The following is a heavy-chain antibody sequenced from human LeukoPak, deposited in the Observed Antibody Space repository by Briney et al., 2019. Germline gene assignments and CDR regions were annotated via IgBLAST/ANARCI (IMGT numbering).Heavy chain of an antibody. J-gene: IGHJ3*02. CDR1: GFTFSSYG. CDR2: ISYDGSDK. D-gene: IGHD3-10*02. Sequence: GGSLRLSCAASGFTFSSYGMHWVRQAPGKGLEWVAVISYDGSDKYYADSVKGRFTISRDNSKNTLYLQMNSLRAEDTAVYYCAKALGSGSYFIGDAFDIWGQGTMVTVSS. V-gene: IGHV3-30*18. CDR3: AKALGSGSYFIGDAFDI.